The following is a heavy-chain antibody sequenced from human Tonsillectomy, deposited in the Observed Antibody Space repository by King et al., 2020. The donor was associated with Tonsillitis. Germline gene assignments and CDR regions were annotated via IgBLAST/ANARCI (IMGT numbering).Heavy chain of an antibody. J-gene: IGHJ6*02. CDR3: AKDGYCSGGICYAFLRYYGMDV. CDR1: GFTFSSYG. V-gene: IGHV3-30*02. CDR2: IRYDGSNK. Sequence: VQLVESGGGVVQPGGSLRLSCAASGFTFSSYGMHWVRQAPGKGLEWVAFIRYDGSNKYYADSVKGRFTISRDNSKNTLYLQMNSLRAEDTAVYYCAKDGYCSGGICYAFLRYYGMDVWGQGTTVTVSS. D-gene: IGHD2-15*01.